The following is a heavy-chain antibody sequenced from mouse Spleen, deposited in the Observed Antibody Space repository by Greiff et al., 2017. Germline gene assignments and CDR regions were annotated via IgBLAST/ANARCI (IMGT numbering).Heavy chain of an antibody. J-gene: IGHJ3*01. CDR1: GFTFSSYA. CDR3: ARQDGYDDFFAY. CDR2: ISSGGGNT. Sequence: EVMLVESGGGLVKLGGSLKLSCAASGFTFSSYAMSWVRQTPEKRLEWVATISSGGGNTYYPDSVKGRFTISRDNAKNTLYLQMSSLKSEDTAMYYCARQDGYDDFFAYWGQGTLVTVSA. D-gene: IGHD2-2*01. V-gene: IGHV5-9*01.